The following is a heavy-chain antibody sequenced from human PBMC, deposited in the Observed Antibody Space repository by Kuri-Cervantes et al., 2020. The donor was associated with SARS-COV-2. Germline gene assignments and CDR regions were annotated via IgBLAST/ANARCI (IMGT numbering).Heavy chain of an antibody. CDR1: GGSISSYY. CDR2: IYYSGST. CDR3: ARRGRQSTIPAASNWFDP. J-gene: IGHJ5*02. Sequence: SETLSLTCTVSGGSISSYYWSWIRQPPGKGLEWIGYIYYSGSTNYNPSLKSRVTISVDTSKNQFSLKLSSVTAADTAVYYCARRGRQSTIPAASNWFDPWGQGTLVTVSS. D-gene: IGHD2-2*01. V-gene: IGHV4-59*01.